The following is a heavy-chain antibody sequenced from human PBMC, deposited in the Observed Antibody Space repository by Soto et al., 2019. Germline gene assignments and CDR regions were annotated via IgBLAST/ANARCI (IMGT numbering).Heavy chain of an antibody. CDR3: ARVGYYDILTGYLMHWFDP. CDR1: GGSISSGGYY. V-gene: IGHV4-31*03. J-gene: IGHJ5*02. CDR2: IYYSGST. Sequence: PSETLSLTCTVSGGSISSGGYYWSWIRQHPGKGLEWIGYIYYSGSTYYNPSLKSRVTISVDTSKNQFSLKLSSVTAADTAVYYCARVGYYDILTGYLMHWFDPWGQGTLVTVSS. D-gene: IGHD3-9*01.